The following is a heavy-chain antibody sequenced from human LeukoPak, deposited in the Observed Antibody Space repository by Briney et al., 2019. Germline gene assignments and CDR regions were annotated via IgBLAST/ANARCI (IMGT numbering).Heavy chain of an antibody. D-gene: IGHD6-19*01. Sequence: SETLSLTCTVSGGSISSYYWSWIRQPAGKGLEWIGRIYTSGSTNYNPSLKSRVTISVDTSKNQFSLKLSSVTAADTAVYYCARGYSSGWSWDWFDPWGQGTLVTVPS. CDR2: IYTSGST. J-gene: IGHJ5*02. CDR1: GGSISSYY. CDR3: ARGYSSGWSWDWFDP. V-gene: IGHV4-4*07.